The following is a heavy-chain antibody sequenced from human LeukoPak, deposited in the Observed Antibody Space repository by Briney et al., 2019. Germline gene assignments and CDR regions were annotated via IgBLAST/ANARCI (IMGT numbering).Heavy chain of an antibody. CDR1: GYSFTSYW. V-gene: IGHV5-51*01. Sequence: GESLKISCKGSGYSFTSYWIGWVRQMPGKGLEWMGIIYPGDSDTRYSPSFQGQVTISADKSISTAYLQWSSLKASDTAMYYCARLFGRNTYYYDSSGYWGAFDIWGQGTMVTVSS. CDR2: IYPGDSDT. J-gene: IGHJ3*02. CDR3: ARLFGRNTYYYDSSGYWGAFDI. D-gene: IGHD3-22*01.